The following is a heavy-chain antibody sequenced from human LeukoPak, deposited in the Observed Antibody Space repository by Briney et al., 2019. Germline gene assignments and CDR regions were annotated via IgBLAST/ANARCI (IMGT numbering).Heavy chain of an antibody. J-gene: IGHJ4*02. CDR1: GYTFTSYD. CDR2: IIPILGIA. Sequence: GASVKVSCKASGYTFTSYDINWVRQAPGQGLEWMGRIIPILGIANYAQKFQGRVTITADKSTSTAYMELSSLRSEDTAVYYCARNVYDSSGYYRNWGQGTLVTVSS. V-gene: IGHV1-69*04. D-gene: IGHD3-22*01. CDR3: ARNVYDSSGYYRN.